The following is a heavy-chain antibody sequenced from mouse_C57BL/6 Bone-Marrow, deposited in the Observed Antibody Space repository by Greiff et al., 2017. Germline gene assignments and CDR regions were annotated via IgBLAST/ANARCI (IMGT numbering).Heavy chain of an antibody. Sequence: VMLVESGPGLVAPSQSLSITCTVSGFSLPSYAISWVRQPPGKGLEWLGVIWTGGGTNYTSALKSRLSISKDNSKSQVFLKMNSLQTDDTARYYCARKGPGSSYYWYFDVWGTGTTVTVSS. V-gene: IGHV2-9-1*01. CDR1: GFSLPSYA. J-gene: IGHJ1*03. D-gene: IGHD1-1*01. CDR2: IWTGGGT. CDR3: ARKGPGSSYYWYFDV.